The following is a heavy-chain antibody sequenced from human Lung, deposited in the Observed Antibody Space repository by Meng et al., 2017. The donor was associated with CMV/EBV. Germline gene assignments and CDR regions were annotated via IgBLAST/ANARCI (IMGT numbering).Heavy chain of an antibody. CDR1: GGSFSGYY. J-gene: IGHJ4*02. D-gene: IGHD4-17*01. CDR2: INHSGSN. Sequence: CAVYGGSFSGYYWSWIRQPPGKGLEWIGEINHSGSNNYNPSLKSRVTISVDTSKNQFSLKLSSVTAADTAVYYCARGPLVTTREFDYWGQGTLVTVSS. CDR3: ARGPLVTTREFDY. V-gene: IGHV4-34*01.